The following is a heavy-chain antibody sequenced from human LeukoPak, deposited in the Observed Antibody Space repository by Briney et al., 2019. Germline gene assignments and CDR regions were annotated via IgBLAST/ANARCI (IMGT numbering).Heavy chain of an antibody. J-gene: IGHJ5*02. CDR3: ASQYSSSYPGWFDP. CDR2: INSDGSST. D-gene: IGHD6-13*01. Sequence: GGSLRLSCAASGFIFSSYWMHWVRHAPGKGLVWVSRINSDGSSTSYADSVKGRFTISRDNAKNTLYLQMNSLRAEDTAVYYCASQYSSSYPGWFDPWGQGTLVTVSS. CDR1: GFIFSSYW. V-gene: IGHV3-74*01.